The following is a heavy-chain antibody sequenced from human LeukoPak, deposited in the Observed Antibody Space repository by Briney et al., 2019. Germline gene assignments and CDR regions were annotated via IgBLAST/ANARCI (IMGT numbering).Heavy chain of an antibody. D-gene: IGHD3-3*01. J-gene: IGHJ5*02. V-gene: IGHV3-30*04. CDR3: AGESGAYYDFWSGHRNWFDP. CDR2: ISYDGSNK. CDR1: GFTFSSYA. Sequence: GGSLRLSCAASGFTFSSYAMHWVRQAPGKGLEWVAVISYDGSNKYYADSVKGRFTISRDNSKNTLYLQMNSLRAEDTAVYYCAGESGAYYDFWSGHRNWFDPWGQGTLVTVSS.